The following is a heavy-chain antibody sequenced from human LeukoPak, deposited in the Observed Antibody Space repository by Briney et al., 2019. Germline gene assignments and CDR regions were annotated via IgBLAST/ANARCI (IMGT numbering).Heavy chain of an antibody. Sequence: ASVKVSCKASGGTFSSYAISWVRQAPGQGLEWMGWISAYNGNTNYAQKLQGRVTMTTDTSTSTAYMELRSLRSDDTAVYYCARVEVPAAIHPWGQGTLVTVSS. V-gene: IGHV1-18*01. J-gene: IGHJ5*02. D-gene: IGHD2-2*02. CDR1: GGTFSSYA. CDR3: ARVEVPAAIHP. CDR2: ISAYNGNT.